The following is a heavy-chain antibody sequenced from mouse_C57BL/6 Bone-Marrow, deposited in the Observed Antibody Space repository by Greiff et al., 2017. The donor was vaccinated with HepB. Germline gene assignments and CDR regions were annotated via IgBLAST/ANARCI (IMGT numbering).Heavy chain of an antibody. J-gene: IGHJ4*01. D-gene: IGHD2-3*01. CDR2: INPSNGGT. CDR3: AISGDGYSYAMDY. CDR1: GYTFTSYW. Sequence: ASGYTFTSYWMHWVKQRPGQGLEWIGNINPSNGGTNYNEKFKSKATLTVDKSSSTAYMQLSSLTSEDSSVYYCAISGDGYSYAMDYWGQGTSVTVSS. V-gene: IGHV1-53*01.